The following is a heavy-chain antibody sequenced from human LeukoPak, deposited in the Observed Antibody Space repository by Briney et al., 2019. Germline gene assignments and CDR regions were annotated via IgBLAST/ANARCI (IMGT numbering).Heavy chain of an antibody. CDR1: GYTLTELS. CDR3: ATDSCNMVRGVICGMDV. J-gene: IGHJ6*02. V-gene: IGHV1-24*01. Sequence: VSVKVSCTASGYTLTELSMHWVRQAPGKGLEWMGGFDPEDGETIYAQKFQGRVTMTEDTSTDTAYMELSSLRSEDTAVYYCATDSCNMVRGVICGMDVWGQGTTVTVSS. CDR2: FDPEDGET. D-gene: IGHD3-10*01.